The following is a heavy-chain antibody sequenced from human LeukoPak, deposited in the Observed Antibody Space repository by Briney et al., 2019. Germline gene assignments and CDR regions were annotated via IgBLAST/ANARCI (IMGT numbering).Heavy chain of an antibody. J-gene: IGHJ4*02. V-gene: IGHV4-39*01. Sequence: SDTLSLTCTVSGGSISSSSYYWGWIRQPPGKGLEWIGSIYYSGSTYYNPSLKSRVTISVDTSKNQFSLKLSSVTAADTAVYYCAGDEDILTGYSPGYFDYWGQGTLVTVSS. D-gene: IGHD3-9*01. CDR1: GGSISSSSYY. CDR3: AGDEDILTGYSPGYFDY. CDR2: IYYSGST.